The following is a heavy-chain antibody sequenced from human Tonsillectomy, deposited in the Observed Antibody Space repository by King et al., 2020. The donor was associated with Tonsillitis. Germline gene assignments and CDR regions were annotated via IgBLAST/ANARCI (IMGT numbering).Heavy chain of an antibody. Sequence: QLQESGPGLVKPSQTLSLTCTVSGGTISTGGYNWSWPRQHPGTGLEWIGYIYYSGSAYYSPSLKSRVTLSVDTSKNQFSLKLTSVTAADTAVYYCARDVRRYFTSGERSSYFYMDVWGRGATVAVSS. CDR2: IYYSGSA. V-gene: IGHV4-31*03. CDR1: GGTISTGGYN. D-gene: IGHD2/OR15-2a*01. J-gene: IGHJ6*03. CDR3: ARDVRRYFTSGERSSYFYMDV.